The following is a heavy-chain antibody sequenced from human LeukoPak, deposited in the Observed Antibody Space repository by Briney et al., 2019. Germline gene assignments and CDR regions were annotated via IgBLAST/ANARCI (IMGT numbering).Heavy chain of an antibody. CDR1: GASFSSHS. CDR2: ISYTGST. CDR3: AKLDYGGNQRVFDY. Sequence: PSETLSLTCTVSGASFSSHSWSWFRQPPGKGLDWIGYISYTGSTNYNPSLKSRVIISRDTSKSQFSLKLSSVTAADTAVYYCAKLDYGGNQRVFDYWGQGTLVTVSS. D-gene: IGHD4-23*01. J-gene: IGHJ4*02. V-gene: IGHV4-59*08.